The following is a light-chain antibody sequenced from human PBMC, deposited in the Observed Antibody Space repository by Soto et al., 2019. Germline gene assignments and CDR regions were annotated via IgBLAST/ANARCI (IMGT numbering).Light chain of an antibody. Sequence: EIAMTQSPATLSVSPGERATLSCRASQSVSSNLAWYQQKPGQAPRLLIYGASTRATGITARFSGSGSGTEFTLTISSLQSEGFAVDYCQQYNNWPPITFGQGTRLEIK. CDR3: QQYNNWPPIT. CDR1: QSVSSN. CDR2: GAS. J-gene: IGKJ5*01. V-gene: IGKV3-15*01.